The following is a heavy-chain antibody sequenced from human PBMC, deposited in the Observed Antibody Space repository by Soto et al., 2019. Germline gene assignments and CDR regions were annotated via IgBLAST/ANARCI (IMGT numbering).Heavy chain of an antibody. CDR1: GFTFSNYA. V-gene: IGHV3-23*01. CDR3: AKCMTTVTTFPFDI. CDR2: ISGSGGGT. D-gene: IGHD4-17*01. J-gene: IGHJ3*02. Sequence: EVQLLESGGGVVQPGGSLRLSCAASGFTFSNYAMSWVRQAPGKGQEWVSAISGSGGGTYYADSVKGRFTISRDNSKNTLYLQMNSLRAEDTAVYYCAKCMTTVTTFPFDIWGQGTMVTVSS.